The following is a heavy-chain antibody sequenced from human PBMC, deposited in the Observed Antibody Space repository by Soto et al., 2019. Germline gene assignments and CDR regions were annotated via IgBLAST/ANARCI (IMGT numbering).Heavy chain of an antibody. V-gene: IGHV1-18*01. D-gene: IGHD4-17*01. Sequence: ASVKVSCKASGYTFTSYGISWVRQAPGQGLEWMGWISAYNGNTNYAQKLQGRVTMTTDTSTSTAYMELRSLRSDDTAVYYCAREYGDYVPSNYYMDVWGKGTTVTVSS. CDR1: GYTFTSYG. J-gene: IGHJ6*03. CDR2: ISAYNGNT. CDR3: AREYGDYVPSNYYMDV.